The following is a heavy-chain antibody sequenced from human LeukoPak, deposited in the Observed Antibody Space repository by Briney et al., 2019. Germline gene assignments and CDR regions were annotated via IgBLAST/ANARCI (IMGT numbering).Heavy chain of an antibody. J-gene: IGHJ4*02. V-gene: IGHV5-51*01. CDR1: GYRFTSYW. CDR2: IYPGDSDT. Sequence: GESLKISCKGSGYRFTSYWIGRVRQMPGKGLEWMGIIYPGDSDTRYSPSFQGQGTISAAKSISTAYLQWSSLKASAPAMYYCASRPRVRGALYYFDYWGQGTLVTVSS. D-gene: IGHD3-10*01. CDR3: ASRPRVRGALYYFDY.